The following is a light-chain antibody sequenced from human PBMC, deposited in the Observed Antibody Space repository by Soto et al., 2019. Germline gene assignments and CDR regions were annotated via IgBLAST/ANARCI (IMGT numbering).Light chain of an antibody. V-gene: IGKV1-5*01. CDR2: DAS. CDR1: QSISSW. Sequence: DLQMTQSPSTLSASVGDRVTIXXRASQSISSWLAWYQQKPGTAPKLXIYDASSLERGVPSRFSGSGSVTEFTLTSSSLQPDDFATYYCQQYNSYTWTFGQGTKVDIK. J-gene: IGKJ1*01. CDR3: QQYNSYTWT.